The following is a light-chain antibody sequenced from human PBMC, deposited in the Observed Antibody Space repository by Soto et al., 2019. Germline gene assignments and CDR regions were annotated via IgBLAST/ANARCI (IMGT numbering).Light chain of an antibody. CDR1: STDVGGYNY. Sequence: QSALTQPPSAAGSPGQSVTISCTGTSTDVGGYNYVSWYQQYPGKAPKLMIYEVSKRPSGVPDRFSGSKSGNTASLTVSGLQAVDEADCFCSSYGGRFKYGFGTGPKV. CDR3: SSYGGRFKYG. CDR2: EVS. V-gene: IGLV2-8*01. J-gene: IGLJ1*01.